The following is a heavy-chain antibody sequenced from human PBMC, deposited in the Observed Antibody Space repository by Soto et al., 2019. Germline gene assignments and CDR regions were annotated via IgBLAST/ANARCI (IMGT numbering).Heavy chain of an antibody. J-gene: IGHJ4*02. CDR2: IYYSGST. CDR1: GGSISSYY. D-gene: IGHD7-27*01. CDR3: ARIVSWGGNYFDY. V-gene: IGHV4-59*01. Sequence: TSETLSLTCTVSGGSISSYYWSWIRQPPGKGLEWIGYIYYSGSTNYNPSLKSRVTISVDTSKNQFSLKLSSVTAADTAVYYCARIVSWGGNYFDYWGQGTLVTVSS.